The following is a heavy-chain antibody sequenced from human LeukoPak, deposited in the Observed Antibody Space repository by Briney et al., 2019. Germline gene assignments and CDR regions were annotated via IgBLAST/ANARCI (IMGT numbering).Heavy chain of an antibody. Sequence: SETLSLTCSVSGGSMSNFYWSWIRQPPGKGLEWIGYIYYSGSTRYSPSLKSRVTLSVDVSEKQFSLNLTSVTAADTAVYYCARDHDGDDAFDIWGQGTMVTVSS. D-gene: IGHD4-17*01. V-gene: IGHV4-59*01. CDR3: ARDHDGDDAFDI. CDR2: IYYSGST. J-gene: IGHJ3*02. CDR1: GGSMSNFY.